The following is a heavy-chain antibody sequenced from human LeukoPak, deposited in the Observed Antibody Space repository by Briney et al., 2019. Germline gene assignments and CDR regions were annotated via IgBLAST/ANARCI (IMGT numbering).Heavy chain of an antibody. Sequence: GGPLRLSCAASGFTFSSYAIHWVRQAPGKGLEWVAVISADGSTKYYADSVKGRFTISRDNSKSTLYLQMNSLRAEDTAVYYCARDPGSSSAGWDFDYWGQGTPVTVSS. J-gene: IGHJ4*02. D-gene: IGHD6-6*01. V-gene: IGHV3-30*04. CDR3: ARDPGSSSAGWDFDY. CDR2: ISADGSTK. CDR1: GFTFSSYA.